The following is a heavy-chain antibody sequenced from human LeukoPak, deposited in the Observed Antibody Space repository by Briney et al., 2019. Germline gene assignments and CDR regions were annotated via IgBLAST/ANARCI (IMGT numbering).Heavy chain of an antibody. CDR2: IYYSGST. Sequence: SETLSLTCTVSGGSISSISYYWGWTRQPPGKGLEWIGSIYYSGSTYYNPSLKSRVTISVDTSKNQFSLKLSSVTAADTAVYYCARVSPLDTAMFDYWGQGTLVTVSS. CDR3: ARVSPLDTAMFDY. CDR1: GGSISSISYY. V-gene: IGHV4-39*07. D-gene: IGHD5-18*01. J-gene: IGHJ4*02.